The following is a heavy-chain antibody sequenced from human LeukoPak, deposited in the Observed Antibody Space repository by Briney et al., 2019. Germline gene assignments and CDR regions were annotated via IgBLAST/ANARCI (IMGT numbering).Heavy chain of an antibody. CDR1: GFTFSSYG. CDR2: KKEDGSEK. Sequence: GGSLRLSCAASGFTFSSYGMTWVRQAPGKGLEWVANKKEDGSEKYYVDSVKGRFTISRDNAKNSVYLQMNSLRAEDTAVYYCARSRETLRTPAYDYWGQGTLVTVSS. J-gene: IGHJ4*02. CDR3: ARSRETLRTPAYDY. V-gene: IGHV3-7*02. D-gene: IGHD1-14*01.